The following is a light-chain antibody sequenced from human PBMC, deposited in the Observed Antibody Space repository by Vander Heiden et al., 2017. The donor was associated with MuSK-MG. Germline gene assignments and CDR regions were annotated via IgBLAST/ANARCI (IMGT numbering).Light chain of an antibody. V-gene: IGKV3-15*01. J-gene: IGKJ2*01. CDR1: QNLYTN. Sequence: EIVMTPSPAILSVSPGERATLSCTASQNLYTNLAWYQQKPGQAPRLLINDASTRATGVPGRFSGHGSGTQFTLIISSLQSEDFAVYYCQQDSNWPYTFGQGTKLDIK. CDR2: DAS. CDR3: QQDSNWPYT.